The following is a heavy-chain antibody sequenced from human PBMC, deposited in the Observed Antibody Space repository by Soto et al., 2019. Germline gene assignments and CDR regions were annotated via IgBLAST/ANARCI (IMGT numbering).Heavy chain of an antibody. CDR2: ISHDGTKT. Sequence: QVQLVESGGGVVQPGTSLRLACEASGFNFGAYGMHWVRQAPGKGLEWVAVISHDGTKTYYSDSVKGRFTVSRDNSKNMVYGQMVSLRPDDTAVYSCAKDRRDGYTTCSRCYGVDVWGQGNTVTVSS. CDR1: GFNFGAYG. J-gene: IGHJ6*02. D-gene: IGHD5-18*01. CDR3: AKDRRDGYTTCSRCYGVDV. V-gene: IGHV3-30*18.